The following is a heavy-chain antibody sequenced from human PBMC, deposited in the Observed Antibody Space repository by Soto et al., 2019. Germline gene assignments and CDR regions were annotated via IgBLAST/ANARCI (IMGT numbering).Heavy chain of an antibody. D-gene: IGHD6-19*01. CDR1: GYSFTSYW. J-gene: IGHJ4*02. V-gene: IGHV5-51*01. Sequence: GESLKISCKGSGYSFTSYWIAWVRQMPGKGLEWMGIIYLSDSDTRYSPSFQGRVTISADKSISIAYLQWSSLKASDTAMYYCARYSSGWPYYFDYWGQGTLVTVS. CDR3: ARYSSGWPYYFDY. CDR2: IYLSDSDT.